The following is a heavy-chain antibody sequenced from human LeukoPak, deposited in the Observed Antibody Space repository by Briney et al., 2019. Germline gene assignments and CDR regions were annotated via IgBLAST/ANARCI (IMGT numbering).Heavy chain of an antibody. J-gene: IGHJ4*02. CDR1: GFTFSSYS. CDR3: ARDDGDGYSAGSC. D-gene: IGHD5-24*01. V-gene: IGHV3-21*01. Sequence: GGSLRLSCAASGFTFSSYSMNWVRQAPGKGLEWVSSISSSSSYIYYADSVKGRFTISRDNAKNSLYLQMNSLRAEDTAVYYCARDDGDGYSAGSCWGQGTLVTVSS. CDR2: ISSSSSYI.